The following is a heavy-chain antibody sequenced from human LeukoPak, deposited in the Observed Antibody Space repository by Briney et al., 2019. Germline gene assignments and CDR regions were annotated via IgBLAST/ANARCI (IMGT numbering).Heavy chain of an antibody. D-gene: IGHD2-21*02. Sequence: PGRSLRLPCAASGYTFEDYVMHWSRQAPGKGLECGLGHRWNSCSIGYAESVKGGFNISRDNDKHSLYLEKNSLRAEDTALYLCAKIFCRGYWYSQYHFVFWAQGTLVTVAS. CDR1: GYTFEDYV. CDR2: HRWNSCSI. V-gene: IGHV3-9*01. CDR3: AKIFCRGYWYSQYHFVF. J-gene: IGHJ4*02.